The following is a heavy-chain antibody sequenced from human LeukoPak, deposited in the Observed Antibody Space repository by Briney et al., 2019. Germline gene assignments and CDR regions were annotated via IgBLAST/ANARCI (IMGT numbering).Heavy chain of an antibody. CDR2: ISGSGGST. Sequence: PGGSLRLSCAASGFTFSSYAMSWVRQAAGKGLEWVSAISGSGGSTYYADSVKGRFTISRDNSKNTLYLQMNSLRAEDTAVYYCAKGEQQRRGGDYWGQGTLVTVSS. J-gene: IGHJ4*02. CDR1: GFTFSSYA. D-gene: IGHD6-13*01. V-gene: IGHV3-23*01. CDR3: AKGEQQRRGGDY.